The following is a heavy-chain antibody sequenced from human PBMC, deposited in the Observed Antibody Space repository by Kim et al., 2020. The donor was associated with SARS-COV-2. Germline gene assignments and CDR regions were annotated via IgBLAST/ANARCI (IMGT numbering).Heavy chain of an antibody. CDR3: AGIDCCGGSCYFYYGMDV. D-gene: IGHD2-15*01. J-gene: IGHJ6*02. Sequence: SETLSLTCTVSGGSISSYYWSWIRQTPGKGLEWIGYIYYSGSTNYNPSLKGRVTISVNTSKNQFSLKLSSVTAADTAVYYCAGIDCCGGSCYFYYGMDVWGQGTTVTISS. CDR1: GGSISSYY. V-gene: IGHV4-59*13. CDR2: IYYSGST.